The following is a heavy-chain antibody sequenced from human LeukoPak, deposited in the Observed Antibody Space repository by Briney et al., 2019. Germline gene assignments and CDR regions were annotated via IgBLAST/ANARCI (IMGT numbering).Heavy chain of an antibody. V-gene: IGHV3-48*03. J-gene: IGHJ4*02. CDR2: ISSSGSTI. CDR3: ARDRWGYSYGGD. CDR1: GFTFNSYE. D-gene: IGHD5-18*01. Sequence: PGGSLRLSCAASGFTFNSYEMNWVRQAPGKGLEWVSYISSSGSTIYYADSVKGRFTISRDNAKDSLYLQMNSLRVEDTAVYYCARDRWGYSYGGDWGQGTLVTVSS.